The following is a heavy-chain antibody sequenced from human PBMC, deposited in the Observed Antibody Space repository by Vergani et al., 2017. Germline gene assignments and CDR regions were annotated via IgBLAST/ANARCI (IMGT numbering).Heavy chain of an antibody. V-gene: IGHV3-23*01. CDR2: ISGSGGST. CDR1: GFTFNHYA. CDR3: AKTNPRNSGYDYLYYYHAMDV. Sequence: EVQLLESGGDLVQPGGSLRLSCAASGFTFNHYAMNWVRQAPGKGLECVSGISGSGGSTYYAGSVKGRFTISRDSSKKQLYLQMNSLSAGDTAVYYCAKTNPRNSGYDYLYYYHAMDVWGQGTTVTVSS. J-gene: IGHJ6*02. D-gene: IGHD5-12*01.